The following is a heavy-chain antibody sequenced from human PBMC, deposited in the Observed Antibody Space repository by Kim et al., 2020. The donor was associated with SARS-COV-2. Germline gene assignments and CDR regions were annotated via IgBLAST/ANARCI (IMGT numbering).Heavy chain of an antibody. Sequence: SETLSLTCTVSGGAIRSGDYYWSWIRQHPVKGLEWIGYIYYSGSTFYNPSLKSRVAISLDTSKNQFSLKLNSVTAADTAVYYCAREREEYTSSQCLNWYFDVWGRGTVVTVSS. D-gene: IGHD1-26*01. V-gene: IGHV4-31*03. CDR2: IYYSGST. CDR1: GGAIRSGDYY. CDR3: AREREEYTSSQCLNWYFDV. J-gene: IGHJ2*01.